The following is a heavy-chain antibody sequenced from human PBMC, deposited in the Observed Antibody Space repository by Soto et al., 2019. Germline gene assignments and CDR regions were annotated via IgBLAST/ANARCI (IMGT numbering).Heavy chain of an antibody. CDR3: AKRGVDTFGLSY. Sequence: EVPLVESGGGLVQPGGSLRLSCAVSGFTFSSFWMHWVRQAPGEGLVWVSRINTDGSSTSYADSMKGRFTISRDNAKNTLYLQMNSLRVEDTAMYYCAKRGVDTFGLSYWGQGTLVTVSS. V-gene: IGHV3-74*01. J-gene: IGHJ4*02. CDR2: INTDGSST. CDR1: GFTFSSFW. D-gene: IGHD3-10*01.